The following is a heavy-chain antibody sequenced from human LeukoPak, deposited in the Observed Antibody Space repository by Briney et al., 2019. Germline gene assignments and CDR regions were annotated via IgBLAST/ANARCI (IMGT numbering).Heavy chain of an antibody. CDR3: ARARLWSFDI. J-gene: IGHJ3*02. V-gene: IGHV1-8*03. D-gene: IGHD2/OR15-2a*01. Sequence: ASVKVSCKASGYTFTSYDINWVRQATGQGLEWMGWMNPNSGNTGYAQKFQGRVTITRNTSISTAHMELRSLRSEDSAVYYCARARLWSFDIWGQGTMVTVSS. CDR2: MNPNSGNT. CDR1: GYTFTSYD.